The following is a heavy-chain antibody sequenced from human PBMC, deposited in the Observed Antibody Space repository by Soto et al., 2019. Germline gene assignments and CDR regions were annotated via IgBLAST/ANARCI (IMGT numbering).Heavy chain of an antibody. J-gene: IGHJ3*02. V-gene: IGHV1-69*13. CDR2: IIPVFGTA. CDR1: GGTFSSYA. D-gene: IGHD6-6*01. CDR3: ARDQGGAARPGSDAFDI. Sequence: SVKVSCKASGGTFSSYAISWVRQAPGQGLEWMGGIIPVFGTANYAQKFQGRVTITADDSTSTAYMELSSLRSEDTAVYYCARDQGGAARPGSDAFDIWGQGTMVTV.